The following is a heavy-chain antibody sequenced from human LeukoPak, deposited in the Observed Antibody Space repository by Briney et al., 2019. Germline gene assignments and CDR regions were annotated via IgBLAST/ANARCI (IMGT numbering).Heavy chain of an antibody. D-gene: IGHD3-22*01. CDR3: AKSQSITMIVVVILDY. CDR2: ISGSGGST. CDR1: GFTFSSYA. V-gene: IGHV3-23*01. J-gene: IGHJ4*02. Sequence: GGSLRLSCAASGFTFSSYAMSWVRQAPGKGLEWVSAISGSGGSTCYADSVKGRFTISRDNSKNTLYLQMNSLRAEDTAVYYCAKSQSITMIVVVILDYWGQGTLVTVSS.